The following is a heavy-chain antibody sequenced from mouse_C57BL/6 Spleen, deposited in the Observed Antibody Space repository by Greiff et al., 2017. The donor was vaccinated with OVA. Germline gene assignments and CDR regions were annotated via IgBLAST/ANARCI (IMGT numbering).Heavy chain of an antibody. D-gene: IGHD2-5*01. CDR3: ASRPYYSNYVDYAMDY. Sequence: QVQLQQPGAELVRPGTSVKLSCKASGYTFTSSWMHWVKQRPGQGLEWIGVIDPSDSYTNYNQKFKGKATLTVDTSSSTAYMQLSSLTSEDSAVYYCASRPYYSNYVDYAMDYWGQGTSVTVSS. V-gene: IGHV1-59*01. CDR2: IDPSDSYT. J-gene: IGHJ4*01. CDR1: GYTFTSSW.